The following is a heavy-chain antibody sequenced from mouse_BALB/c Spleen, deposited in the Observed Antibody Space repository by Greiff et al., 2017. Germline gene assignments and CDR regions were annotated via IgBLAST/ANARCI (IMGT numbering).Heavy chain of an antibody. J-gene: IGHJ4*01. V-gene: IGHV2-6-7*01. Sequence: QVQLKESGPGLVAPSQSLSITCTVSGFSLTGYGVNWVRQPPGKGLEWLGMIWGDGSTDYNSALKSRLSISKDNSKSQVFLKMNSLQTDDTARYYCARLIRRGAMDYWGQGTSVTVSS. CDR2: IWGDGST. CDR1: GFSLTGYG. CDR3: ARLIRRGAMDY.